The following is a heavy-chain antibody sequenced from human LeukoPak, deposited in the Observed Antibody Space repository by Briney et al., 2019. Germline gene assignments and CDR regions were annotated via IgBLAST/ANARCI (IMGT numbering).Heavy chain of an antibody. CDR2: IYYSGST. V-gene: IGHV4-59*01. D-gene: IGHD2-15*01. Sequence: SETLSLTCTVSGGSISSYYWSWIRQPPGKGLEWIGYIYYSGSTNYNPSLKRRVTISVDTSKNQFSLKLSSVTAADTAVYYCARVGGDSGEQDYWGQGTLVTVSS. J-gene: IGHJ4*02. CDR1: GGSISSYY. CDR3: ARVGGDSGEQDY.